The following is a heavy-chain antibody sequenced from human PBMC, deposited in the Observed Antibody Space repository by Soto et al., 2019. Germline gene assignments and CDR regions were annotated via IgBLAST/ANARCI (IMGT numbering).Heavy chain of an antibody. V-gene: IGHV4-39*01. CDR2: IYYSGST. J-gene: IGHJ4*02. CDR1: GGSISSSSYY. D-gene: IGHD5-18*01. CDR3: ASPYKGYSYGPFGY. Sequence: PSETLSLTCTVSGGSISSSSYYWGWIRQPPGKGLEWIGSIYYSGSTYYNPSLKSRVTISVDTSKNQFSLKLSSVTAADTAVYYCASPYKGYSYGPFGYWGQGTLVTVSS.